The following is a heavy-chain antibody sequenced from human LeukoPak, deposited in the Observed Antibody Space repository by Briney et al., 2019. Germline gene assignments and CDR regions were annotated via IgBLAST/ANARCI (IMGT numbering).Heavy chain of an antibody. CDR3: ARGDYDSSGYLRLYYFDY. Sequence: GGSLRLSCAASGFTFSSYWMSWVRQAPGKGLEWVANIKQDGSEKYYVDSVKGRFTISRDNAKNSLYLQMNRLRAEDTAVYYCARGDYDSSGYLRLYYFDYWGQGTLVTVSS. V-gene: IGHV3-7*01. CDR2: IKQDGSEK. D-gene: IGHD3-22*01. J-gene: IGHJ4*02. CDR1: GFTFSSYW.